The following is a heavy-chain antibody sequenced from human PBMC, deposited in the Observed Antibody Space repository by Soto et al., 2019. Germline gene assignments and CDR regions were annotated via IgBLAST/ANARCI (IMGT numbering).Heavy chain of an antibody. Sequence: GGSLRLSCAVSGFTVSDHYTTWIRQAPGKGLEWVSYISGSGGITNYADSVKGRFTISRDNSQNSLYLQINSLRAEDTAVYYCAKDGRGYSGYDPLDYWGQGTLVTVSS. CDR3: AKDGRGYSGYDPLDY. CDR2: ISGSGGIT. V-gene: IGHV3-11*05. J-gene: IGHJ4*02. CDR1: GFTVSDHY. D-gene: IGHD5-12*01.